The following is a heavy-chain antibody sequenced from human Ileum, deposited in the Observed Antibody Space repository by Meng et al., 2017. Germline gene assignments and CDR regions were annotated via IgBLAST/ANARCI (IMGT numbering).Heavy chain of an antibody. D-gene: IGHD3-10*01. CDR2: INWNGGST. CDR1: GFTFDDYG. V-gene: IGHV3-20*04. Sequence: GESLKISCAASGFTFDDYGMSWVRQAPGKGLEWVSGINWNGGSTGYADSVKGRFTISRDNAKNSLYLQMNSLRAEDTALYYCARMYDSWSYYNAYYYYYGMDVWGQGTTVTVSS. J-gene: IGHJ6*02. CDR3: ARMYDSWSYYNAYYYYYGMDV.